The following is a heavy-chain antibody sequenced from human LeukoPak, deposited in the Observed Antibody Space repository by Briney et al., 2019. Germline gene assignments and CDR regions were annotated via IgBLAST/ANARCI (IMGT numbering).Heavy chain of an antibody. Sequence: ISCKGSGYIFTSYWIGWVRQLPGXGLEWRGNIYPGDSDTRNSPSFQGQVTISADNSISTPYLQWSSLKASDTAMYYCARPSXSWXFDYWGQGTLVTVSS. V-gene: IGHV5-51*01. CDR2: IYPGDSDT. D-gene: IGHD6-13*01. CDR3: ARPSXSWXFDY. CDR1: GYIFTSYW. J-gene: IGHJ4*02.